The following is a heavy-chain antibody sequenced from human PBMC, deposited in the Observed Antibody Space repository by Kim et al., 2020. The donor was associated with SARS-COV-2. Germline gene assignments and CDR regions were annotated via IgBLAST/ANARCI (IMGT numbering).Heavy chain of an antibody. J-gene: IGHJ4*02. CDR1: GFTFSSYA. CDR2: ISGSADDA. V-gene: IGHV3-23*01. D-gene: IGHD4-17*01. Sequence: GGSLRLSCEGSGFTFSSYAMSWVRQAPGKGLEWVSAISGSADDAYYADSVQGRFTISRDNSRNTLFLQMNSLRAEDTAVYYCAKNGGRRDYRPDYWGQGTLVTVSS. CDR3: AKNGGRRDYRPDY.